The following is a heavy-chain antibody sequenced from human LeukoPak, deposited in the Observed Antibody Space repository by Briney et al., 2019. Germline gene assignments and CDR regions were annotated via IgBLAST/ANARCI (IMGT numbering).Heavy chain of an antibody. V-gene: IGHV3-23*01. CDR3: AKDGSGYDSFDY. J-gene: IGHJ4*02. Sequence: PGGSLRLSCAASGFTFSSYAMSWVRQAPGKGLEWVSAISGSGGSTYYADSVKGRFTIPRDNSKNTLYLQMNSLRAEDTAVYYCAKDGSGYDSFDYWGQGTLVTVSS. CDR1: GFTFSSYA. D-gene: IGHD5-12*01. CDR2: ISGSGGST.